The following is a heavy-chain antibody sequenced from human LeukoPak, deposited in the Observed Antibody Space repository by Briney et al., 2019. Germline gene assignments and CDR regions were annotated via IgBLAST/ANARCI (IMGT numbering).Heavy chain of an antibody. CDR1: GGSISSYY. CDR3: ARGRSSMVRGYYYYYMDV. CDR2: IYYSGST. D-gene: IGHD3-10*01. V-gene: IGHV4-59*01. Sequence: SETLSLTCTVSGGSISSYYWSWLRQPPGKGLEWIGYIYYSGSTNYNPSLKRRGTISVDTSKNQFSQKRSSVTAADTAVYSCARGRSSMVRGYYYYYMDVWGKGTTVTISS. J-gene: IGHJ6*03.